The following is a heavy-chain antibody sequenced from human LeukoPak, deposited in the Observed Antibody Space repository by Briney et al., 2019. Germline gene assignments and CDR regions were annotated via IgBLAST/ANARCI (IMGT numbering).Heavy chain of an antibody. Sequence: GGSLRLSCAVSGFSFDSHAMAWVRQGPGKGLEWISAISGVGTRTHYSDSVRGRFTVSRDNSKNTVFLLMSSLRAEDTAVYYCARDGGSSWYFDYWGQGTLVTVSS. CDR1: GFSFDSHA. J-gene: IGHJ4*02. V-gene: IGHV3-23*01. CDR2: ISGVGTRT. CDR3: ARDGGSSWYFDY. D-gene: IGHD6-13*01.